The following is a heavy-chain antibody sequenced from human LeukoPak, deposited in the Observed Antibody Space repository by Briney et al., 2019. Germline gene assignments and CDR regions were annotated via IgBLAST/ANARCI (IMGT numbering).Heavy chain of an antibody. V-gene: IGHV4-61*02. CDR2: IYTSGST. J-gene: IGHJ4*02. D-gene: IGHD5-24*01. CDR1: GGSISSGSYY. Sequence: SETLSLTCTVPGGSISSGSYYWSWIRQPAGKGLEWIGRIYTSGSTNYNPSLKSRVTISVDTSKNQFSLKLSSVTAADTAVYYCAREGDGYNYRDYFDYWGQGTLVTVSS. CDR3: AREGDGYNYRDYFDY.